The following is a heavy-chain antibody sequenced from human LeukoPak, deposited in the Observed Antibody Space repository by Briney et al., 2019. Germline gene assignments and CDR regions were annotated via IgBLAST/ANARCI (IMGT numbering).Heavy chain of an antibody. V-gene: IGHV4-34*01. D-gene: IGHD3-16*02. CDR2: INHSGST. CDR1: GGSFSGYY. J-gene: IGHJ4*02. Sequence: SETLSLTCAAYGGSFSGYYWSWIRQPPGKGLEWIGEINHSGSTNYNPSLKSRVTISVDTSKNQFSLKLSSVTAADTAVYYCAREEVRITFGGVIVIPSVDYWGQGTLVTVSS. CDR3: AREEVRITFGGVIVIPSVDY.